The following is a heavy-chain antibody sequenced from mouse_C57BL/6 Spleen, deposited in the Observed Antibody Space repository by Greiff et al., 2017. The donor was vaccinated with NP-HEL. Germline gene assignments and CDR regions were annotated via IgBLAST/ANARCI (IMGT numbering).Heavy chain of an antibody. CDR1: GYTFTSYW. Sequence: QVQLKQSGAELVMPGASVKLSCKASGYTFTSYWMHWVKQRPGQGLEWIGEIDPSDSYTNYNQKFTGKSTLTVAKSSSTAYMQLSSLTSEDSAVEYCARKGSSGYAMDYWGQGTSVTVSS. CDR3: ARKGSSGYAMDY. J-gene: IGHJ4*01. V-gene: IGHV1-69*01. CDR2: IDPSDSYT. D-gene: IGHD3-2*02.